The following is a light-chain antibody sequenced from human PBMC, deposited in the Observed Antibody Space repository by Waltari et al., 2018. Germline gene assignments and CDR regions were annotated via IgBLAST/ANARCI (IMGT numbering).Light chain of an antibody. J-gene: IGLJ3*02. Sequence: QSVLTQPPSASGTPGQRVTISCSGSRSNIGSSTVNWYQQLPGSAPKPLIYTNNQRPSGVPDRFSGSKSGTSASLAISGLQSEDEAVYYCAAWDDSPDGLVFGGGTKLTVL. CDR2: TNN. CDR3: AAWDDSPDGLV. CDR1: RSNIGSST. V-gene: IGLV1-44*01.